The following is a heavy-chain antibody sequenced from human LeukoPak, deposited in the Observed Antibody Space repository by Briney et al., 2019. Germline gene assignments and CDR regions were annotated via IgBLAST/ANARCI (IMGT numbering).Heavy chain of an antibody. Sequence: PGGSLRLSCAASGFTFSDYYMSWIRQAPGKGLEWVSYISSSGSTIHYADSVKGRFTISRDNAKNSLYLQMNSLRAEDTAVYYCARYGSGSYSYYYYGMDVWGQGTTVTVSS. J-gene: IGHJ6*02. D-gene: IGHD3-10*01. CDR3: ARYGSGSYSYYYYGMDV. CDR2: ISSSGSTI. V-gene: IGHV3-11*01. CDR1: GFTFSDYY.